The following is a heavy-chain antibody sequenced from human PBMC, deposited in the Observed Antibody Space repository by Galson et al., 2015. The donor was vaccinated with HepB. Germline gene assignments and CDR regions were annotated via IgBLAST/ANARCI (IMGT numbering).Heavy chain of an antibody. D-gene: IGHD6-6*01. V-gene: IGHV3-9*01. Sequence: SLRLSCAASGFTFDDYAMHWVRQAPGKGLEWVSGISWNSGSIGYADSVKGRFTISRDNAKNSLYLQMNSLRAEDTALYYCAKDMAYSSSSLLDYWGQGTLVTVSS. J-gene: IGHJ4*02. CDR3: AKDMAYSSSSLLDY. CDR2: ISWNSGSI. CDR1: GFTFDDYA.